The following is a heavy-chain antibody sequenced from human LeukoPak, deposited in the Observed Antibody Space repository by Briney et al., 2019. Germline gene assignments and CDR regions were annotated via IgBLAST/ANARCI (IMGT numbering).Heavy chain of an antibody. CDR3: AAVGPYSSGYYPLSPLYGMDV. CDR1: GGSFSGYY. V-gene: IGHV4-34*01. Sequence: PSETLSLTCAVYGGSFSGYYWSRIRQPPGKGLEWIGSIYYSGSTYYNPSLKSRVTISVDTSKNQFSLKLSSVTAADTAVYYCAAVGPYSSGYYPLSPLYGMDVWGQGTTVTVSS. CDR2: IYYSGST. D-gene: IGHD3-22*01. J-gene: IGHJ6*02.